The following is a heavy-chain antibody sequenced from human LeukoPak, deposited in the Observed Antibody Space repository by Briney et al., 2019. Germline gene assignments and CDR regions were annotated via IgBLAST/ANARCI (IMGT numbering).Heavy chain of an antibody. Sequence: SETPSLTCTVSGGSINSYYWSWIRQPPGKGLEWIGYISYSGSTSYNPSLKSRVTISVETSKNQFSLKLTSVTAADTAVYYCARHGGFASPLGYWGQGTLVTVSS. J-gene: IGHJ4*02. CDR3: ARHGGFASPLGY. D-gene: IGHD3-16*01. V-gene: IGHV4-59*08. CDR1: GGSINSYY. CDR2: ISYSGST.